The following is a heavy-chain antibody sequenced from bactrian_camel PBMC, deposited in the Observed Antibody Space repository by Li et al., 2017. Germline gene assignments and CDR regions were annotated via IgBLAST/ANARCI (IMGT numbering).Heavy chain of an antibody. D-gene: IGHD5*01. CDR1: GFSFGDDR. V-gene: IGHV3S10*01. CDR2: IYIGGTT. CDR3: ATTSQWVGHLHYAY. J-gene: IGHJ4*01. Sequence: VQLVESGGGLVQPGGSLTLSCIATGFSFGDDRIQWVRQAPGKGLEWVSGIYIGGTTYYTDSVKGRFSISRENANNTVYLQMNGLSSEDTALYYCATTSQWVGHLHYAYWGQGTQVTVS.